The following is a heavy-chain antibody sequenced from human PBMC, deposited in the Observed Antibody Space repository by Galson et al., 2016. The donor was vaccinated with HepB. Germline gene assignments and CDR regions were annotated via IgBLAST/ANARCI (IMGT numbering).Heavy chain of an antibody. Sequence: SVKVSCKASGYTFTSYAVHWVRQAPGHRLEWMGRINGDNGDPRYSQKFRDRITLAWDTSATTAYMELRSLRVEDTAIYYCARGHHDDSGHPYYSDSWGQGTLVTVDS. CDR1: GYTFTSYA. D-gene: IGHD2-15*01. J-gene: IGHJ4*02. CDR2: INGDNGDP. V-gene: IGHV1-3*01. CDR3: ARGHHDDSGHPYYSDS.